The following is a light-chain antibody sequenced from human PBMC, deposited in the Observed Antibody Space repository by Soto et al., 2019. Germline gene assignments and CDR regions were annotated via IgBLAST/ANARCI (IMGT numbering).Light chain of an antibody. Sequence: QSALTQPASVSGSPGQSITISCTGTSSDGVGYNYVSWYQQHPGKAPKLMIYDVNNRPSGVSNRFSGSSSGNTASLTISGLQAEDEADYYCSSYISSSTLVFGGGTKLTVL. V-gene: IGLV2-14*01. J-gene: IGLJ2*01. CDR3: SSYISSSTLV. CDR1: SSDGVGYNY. CDR2: DVN.